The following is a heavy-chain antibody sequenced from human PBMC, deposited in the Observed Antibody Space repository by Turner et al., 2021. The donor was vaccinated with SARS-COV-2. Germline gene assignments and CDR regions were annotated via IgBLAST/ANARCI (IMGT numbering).Heavy chain of an antibody. CDR1: GYTLIELS. Sequence: QVQLVQSGAEVKTPGASVKVSCKVSGYTLIELSMHWVRQAPGKGLEGMGGFDPEDGETIYAQKFQGRVTMTEDTSTDTAYMELSSLRSEDTAVDYCATAPPYCTNGVCPNWFDPWGQGTLVTVSS. CDR3: ATAPPYCTNGVCPNWFDP. J-gene: IGHJ5*02. CDR2: FDPEDGET. D-gene: IGHD2-8*01. V-gene: IGHV1-24*01.